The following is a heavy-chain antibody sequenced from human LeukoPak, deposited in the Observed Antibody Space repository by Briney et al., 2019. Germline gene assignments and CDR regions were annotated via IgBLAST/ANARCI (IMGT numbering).Heavy chain of an antibody. Sequence: PGGSLRLSCAASGFTFDDYAMHWVRQAPGKGLEWVSGISWNSGSIGYADSVKGRFTISRDNAKNSLYLQMNSLRAEDTALYYCAKDKDYYDSSTFDYWGQGTLVTVSS. V-gene: IGHV3-9*01. D-gene: IGHD3-22*01. CDR2: ISWNSGSI. CDR1: GFTFDDYA. J-gene: IGHJ4*02. CDR3: AKDKDYYDSSTFDY.